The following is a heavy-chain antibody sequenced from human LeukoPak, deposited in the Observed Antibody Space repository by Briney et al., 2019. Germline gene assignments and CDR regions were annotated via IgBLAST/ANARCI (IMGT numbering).Heavy chain of an antibody. CDR3: ARGLTGTTD. CDR2: INHSGST. J-gene: IGHJ4*02. CDR1: GGSFSGYY. D-gene: IGHD1-1*01. Sequence: SETLTLTCAVYGGSFSGYYWSWIRQPPGKGLEWIGEINHSGSTNYNPSLKSRVTISVDTSKNQFSLKLSSVTAADTAVYYCARGLTGTTDWGQGTLVTVSS. V-gene: IGHV4-34*01.